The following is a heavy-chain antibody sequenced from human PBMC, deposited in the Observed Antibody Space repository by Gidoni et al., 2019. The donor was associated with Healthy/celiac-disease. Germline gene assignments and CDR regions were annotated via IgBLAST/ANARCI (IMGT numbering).Heavy chain of an antibody. J-gene: IGHJ6*02. D-gene: IGHD2-2*01. CDR2: IYYSGST. CDR3: ARGQKHCSSTSCYYYYYYYGMDV. Sequence: QLQLQESGPGLVKTSETLSLTCTVSGGSISSSSYYWGWIRQPPGKGLEWIGSIYYSGSTYYNPSLQRRVTISVDTSKNQFSLKLSSVTAADTAVYYCARGQKHCSSTSCYYYYYYYGMDVWGQGTTVTVSS. V-gene: IGHV4-39*07. CDR1: GGSISSSSYY.